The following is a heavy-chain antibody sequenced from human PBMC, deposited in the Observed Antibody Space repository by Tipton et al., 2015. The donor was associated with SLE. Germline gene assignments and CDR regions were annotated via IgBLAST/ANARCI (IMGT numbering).Heavy chain of an antibody. V-gene: IGHV3-48*01. J-gene: IGHJ4*02. Sequence: SLRLSCAASGFTFSSYSMNWVRQAPGKGLEWVSYISSSSSTTYYADSVKGRFTISRDNSKNTLYLQMNSLRAEDTAVYYCAKDPLGSSGWYKYWGQGTLVTVSS. CDR2: ISSSSSTT. CDR1: GFTFSSYS. CDR3: AKDPLGSSGWYKY. D-gene: IGHD6-19*01.